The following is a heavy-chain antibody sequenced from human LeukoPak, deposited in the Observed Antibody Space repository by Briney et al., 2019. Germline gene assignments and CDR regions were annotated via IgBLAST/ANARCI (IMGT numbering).Heavy chain of an antibody. CDR3: ARDHDYGLDY. CDR2: IKPDSGAT. D-gene: IGHD4/OR15-4a*01. V-gene: IGHV1-2*02. J-gene: IGHJ4*02. Sequence: ASVKVSCKASGYTFTVHYMHWLRQAPGQGLEWMGWIKPDSGATNFAQNFQGRVTMTSDTSINTAYMELSSLTSDDTAMYYCARDHDYGLDYWGQGTLVTVS. CDR1: GYTFTVHY.